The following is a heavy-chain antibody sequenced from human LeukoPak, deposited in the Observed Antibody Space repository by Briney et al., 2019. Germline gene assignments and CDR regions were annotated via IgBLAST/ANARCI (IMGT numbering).Heavy chain of an antibody. CDR3: ARDEYYDSSGHYPDFDN. CDR2: IIPILGIA. V-gene: IGHV1-69*04. CDR1: GGTFSSYA. J-gene: IGHJ4*02. Sequence: SVKVSCKASGGTFSSYAISWVRQAPGQGLEWMGRIIPILGIANYAQKFQGRVTITADKSTSTAYMELSSLRSEDTAVYYCARDEYYDSSGHYPDFDNWGQGTLVTVSS. D-gene: IGHD3-22*01.